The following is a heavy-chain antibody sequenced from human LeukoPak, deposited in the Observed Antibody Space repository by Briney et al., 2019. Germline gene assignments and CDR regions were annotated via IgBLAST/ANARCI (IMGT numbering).Heavy chain of an antibody. CDR1: GFTFSSYE. Sequence: GGSLRLSCAASGFTFSSYEMNWVRQAPGKGMEWVSYIISSGSTTHYADSVKGRFTISRDNAKNSLYLQMDSLRVEDTAVYFCARDRTVGASKAPFEYWGQGTLVTVSP. J-gene: IGHJ4*02. CDR2: IISSGSTT. CDR3: ARDRTVGASKAPFEY. D-gene: IGHD1-26*01. V-gene: IGHV3-48*03.